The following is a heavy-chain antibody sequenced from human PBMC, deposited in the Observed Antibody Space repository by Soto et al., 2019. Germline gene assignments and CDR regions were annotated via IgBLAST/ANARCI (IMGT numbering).Heavy chain of an antibody. Sequence: SEALSVTCAVHGGSGNGYYWNWSRQPPGKGLEWIGEINHTGGTHYNPSLKSRVTMSVDTSKNQFSLRLSSVTAADTAIYYCATRITVFGLLIPPFDPWGQGTQVTVSS. J-gene: IGHJ5*02. CDR1: GGSGNGYY. D-gene: IGHD3-3*01. V-gene: IGHV4-34*01. CDR2: INHTGGT. CDR3: ATRITVFGLLIPPFDP.